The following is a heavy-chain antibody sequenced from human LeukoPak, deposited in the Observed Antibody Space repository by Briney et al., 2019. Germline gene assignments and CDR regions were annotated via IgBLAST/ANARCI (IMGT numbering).Heavy chain of an antibody. CDR3: ATADYRGLGY. CDR1: GITFSNYY. J-gene: IGHJ4*02. V-gene: IGHV3-74*01. D-gene: IGHD3-16*01. Sequence: GGSLRLSCVTSGITFSNYYMHWVRQVPGEGLVWVSHIIQDGSVTSYADSVKGRFTISRDNAKNTVYLQLNNLRAEDTAVYYCATADYRGLGYWGQRTMVTVSS. CDR2: IIQDGSVT.